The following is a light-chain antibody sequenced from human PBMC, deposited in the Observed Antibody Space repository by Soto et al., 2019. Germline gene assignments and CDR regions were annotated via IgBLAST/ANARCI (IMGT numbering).Light chain of an antibody. CDR3: AAWYDSMNGPV. Sequence: QSVLTQPPSASGTPGQRVTISCSGTSSNIGSNTVNWYQQLPGTAPKLLIFRNNERPSGGPDRFSGSKSGTSASLAISGLQSEEEADYYCAAWYDSMNGPVFGGGTKLTVL. J-gene: IGLJ3*02. V-gene: IGLV1-44*01. CDR1: SSNIGSNT. CDR2: RNN.